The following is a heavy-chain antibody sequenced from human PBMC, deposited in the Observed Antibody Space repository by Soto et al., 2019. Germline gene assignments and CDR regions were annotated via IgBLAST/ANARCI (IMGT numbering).Heavy chain of an antibody. Sequence: GGSLRLSCAASGFTFSSYSMNWVRQAPGKGLEWVSYISSSSSTIYYADSVKGRFTISRDNAKNSLYLQMNRLRDEDTAVYYCARVTYDSSGYLDYWGQGTLVTVSS. CDR2: ISSSSSTI. V-gene: IGHV3-48*02. J-gene: IGHJ4*02. CDR1: GFTFSSYS. D-gene: IGHD3-22*01. CDR3: ARVTYDSSGYLDY.